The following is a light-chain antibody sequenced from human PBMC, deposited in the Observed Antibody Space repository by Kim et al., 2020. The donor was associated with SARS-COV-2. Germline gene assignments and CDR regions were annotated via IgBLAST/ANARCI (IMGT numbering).Light chain of an antibody. CDR3: QTWDSTTGV. V-gene: IGLV3-1*01. CDR2: EDN. Sequence: VSPRQTASITCSGDKLGDKYVCWYQQKPGQSPVRVMYEDNRRPSGIPERFLGSNSGNTATLTIRGTQAVDEADYYCQTWDSTTGVFGGGTQLTVL. J-gene: IGLJ3*02. CDR1: KLGDKY.